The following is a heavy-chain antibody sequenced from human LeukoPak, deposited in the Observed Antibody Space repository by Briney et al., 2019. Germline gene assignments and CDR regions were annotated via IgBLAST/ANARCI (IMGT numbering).Heavy chain of an antibody. V-gene: IGHV4-4*02. CDR3: ARDLDYGDYALLGY. Sequence: PSETLSLTCAVSGGSISSSNWWSWVRQPPGKGLEWIGEIYHSGSTNYNPSLKSRVTISVDKSKNQFSLKLSSVTAADTAVYYCARDLDYGDYALLGYWGQGTLVTVSS. D-gene: IGHD4-17*01. CDR2: IYHSGST. J-gene: IGHJ4*02. CDR1: GGSISSSNW.